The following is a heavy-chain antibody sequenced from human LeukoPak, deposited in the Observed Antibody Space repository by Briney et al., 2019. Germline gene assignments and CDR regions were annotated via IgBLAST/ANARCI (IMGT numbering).Heavy chain of an antibody. CDR3: AGDSLGGYLRDY. Sequence: SETLSLTCAVYGGSFSEYYWSWIRQAPGKGLDWIGEINHSGDTNYNPSLKSRVTISVDTSKNQFSLKLSSVTAADTAVYYCAGDSLGGYLRDYWGQGTLVTVSS. CDR2: INHSGDT. V-gene: IGHV4-34*01. D-gene: IGHD3-16*01. CDR1: GGSFSEYY. J-gene: IGHJ4*02.